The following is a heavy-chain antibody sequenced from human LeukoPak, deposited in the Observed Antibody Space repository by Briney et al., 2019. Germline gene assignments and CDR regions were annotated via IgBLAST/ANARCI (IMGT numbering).Heavy chain of an antibody. CDR1: GGTFSSYA. J-gene: IGHJ4*02. V-gene: IGHV3-30*04. CDR3: ARDPHSNSWVDY. CDR2: ISYDGSNK. Sequence: GSSVKVSCKASGGTFSSYAMHWVRQAPGKGLEWVAVISYDGSNKYYADSVKGRFTISRDNAKNSLYLQMNSLRAEDTAVYYCARDPHSNSWVDYWGQGTLVTVSS. D-gene: IGHD6-13*01.